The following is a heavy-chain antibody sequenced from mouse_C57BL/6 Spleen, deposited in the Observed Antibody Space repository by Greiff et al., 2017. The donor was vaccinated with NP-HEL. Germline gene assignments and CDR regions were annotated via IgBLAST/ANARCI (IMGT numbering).Heavy chain of an antibody. CDR2: IYPGSGNT. Sequence: QVQLQQSGAELVRPGASVKLSCKASGYTFTDYYINWVKQRPGQGLEWIARIYPGSGNTYYNEKFKGKATLTAEKSSSTAYMQLSSLTSEDSAVYFCARRGITTVEWYFDVWGTGTTVTVSS. CDR1: GYTFTDYY. D-gene: IGHD1-1*01. J-gene: IGHJ1*03. CDR3: ARRGITTVEWYFDV. V-gene: IGHV1-76*01.